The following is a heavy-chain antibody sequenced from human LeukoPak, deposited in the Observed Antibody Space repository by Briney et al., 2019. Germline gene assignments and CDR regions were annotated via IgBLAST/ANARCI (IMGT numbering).Heavy chain of an antibody. CDR2: IYPADSDT. J-gene: IGHJ4*02. CDR1: GYSSTTLV. CDR3: ARSGYSGYDGDY. D-gene: IGHD5-12*01. Sequence: GESLNLSCMPSGYSSTTLVIGWVRQMPGKGLEWMGIIYPADSDTRYSPSFQGQVTISADKSISTAYLQWSSLKASDTAMYFCARSGYSGYDGDYWGQGTLVTVSS. V-gene: IGHV5-51*01.